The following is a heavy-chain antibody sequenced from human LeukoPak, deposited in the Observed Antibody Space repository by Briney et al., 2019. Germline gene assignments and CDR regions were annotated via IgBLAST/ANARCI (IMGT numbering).Heavy chain of an antibody. V-gene: IGHV5-51*01. CDR2: IYPGDSDT. D-gene: IGHD3-10*01. CDR1: GYSFTSYW. J-gene: IGHJ4*02. CDR3: ASCPGDYYGSGNSFCYFDY. Sequence: GESLKISCKGSGYSFTSYWIGWVRQMPGKGLEWMGIIYPGDSDTRYSPSFQGQVTISADKSISTAYLQWSSLKASDTAMYYCASCPGDYYGSGNSFCYFDYWGQGTPVTVSS.